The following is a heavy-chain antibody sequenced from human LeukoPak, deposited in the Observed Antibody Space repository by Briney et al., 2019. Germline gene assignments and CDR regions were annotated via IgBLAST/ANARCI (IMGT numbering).Heavy chain of an antibody. CDR3: ARGRRYSSSWNY. Sequence: ASVRVSCKASGYTFTRYGMTWVRQAPGQGLEWMGWISGYNGNTNYAQKFQGRVTMTKDTSTSRVYMELRSLRPDDTAVYYCARGRRYSSSWNYWGQGTLVTVSS. D-gene: IGHD6-13*01. J-gene: IGHJ4*02. CDR1: GYTFTRYG. CDR2: ISGYNGNT. V-gene: IGHV1-18*01.